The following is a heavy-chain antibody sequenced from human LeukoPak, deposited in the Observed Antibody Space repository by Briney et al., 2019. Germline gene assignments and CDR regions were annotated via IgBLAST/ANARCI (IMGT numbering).Heavy chain of an antibody. CDR3: ARVSPNTVTTLQYFDY. V-gene: IGHV3-7*01. D-gene: IGHD4-17*01. CDR1: GFTFSSYW. Sequence: GGSLRLSCAASGFTFSSYWMSWVRQAPGKGLEWVANIKQDGSEKYYEDSVKGRFTISRDNAKNSLYLQMNGLRAEDTAVYYCARVSPNTVTTLQYFDYWGQGTLVTVSS. CDR2: IKQDGSEK. J-gene: IGHJ4*02.